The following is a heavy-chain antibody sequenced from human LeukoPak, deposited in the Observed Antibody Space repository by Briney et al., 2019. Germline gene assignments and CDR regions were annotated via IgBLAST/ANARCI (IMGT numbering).Heavy chain of an antibody. CDR2: INANSGGT. CDR3: ATLGVVTHFYYYYYMDV. CDR1: GYTFTGYY. D-gene: IGHD3-3*01. J-gene: IGHJ6*03. Sequence: ASVKVSCKASGYTFTGYYMHWVRQAPGQGFEWMGWINANSGGTNYAQKFQGRVTMTRDTSISTAYMELSRLRSDDTAVYYCATLGVVTHFYYYYYMDVWGKGTTVTVSS. V-gene: IGHV1-2*02.